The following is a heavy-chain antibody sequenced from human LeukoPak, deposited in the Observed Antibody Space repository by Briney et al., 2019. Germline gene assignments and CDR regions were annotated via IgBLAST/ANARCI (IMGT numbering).Heavy chain of an antibody. CDR3: ARDFLWFGELLN. V-gene: IGHV1-46*01. J-gene: IGHJ4*02. Sequence: ASVTVSCTASGYTFTSYYMHWVRQAPGQGLEWMGIINPSGGSTSYAQKFQGRVTMTRDTSTSTVYMELSSLRSEDTAVYYCARDFLWFGELLNWGQGTLVTVSS. CDR2: INPSGGST. D-gene: IGHD3-10*01. CDR1: GYTFTSYY.